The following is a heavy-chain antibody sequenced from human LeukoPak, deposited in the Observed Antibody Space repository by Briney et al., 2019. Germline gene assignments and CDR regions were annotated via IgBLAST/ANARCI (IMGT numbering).Heavy chain of an antibody. Sequence: PSETLSLTCAVYGGSFSGYYWSWIRQPPGKGLEWIGRIYISGSTNYNPSLKSRVTMSLDTSKNQFSLKLRSVTAADTAVYYCARDPFYDTYYSDSSDVFDIWGQGTMVTVSS. J-gene: IGHJ3*02. CDR2: IYISGST. V-gene: IGHV4-59*10. CDR3: ARDPFYDTYYSDSSDVFDI. D-gene: IGHD3-22*01. CDR1: GGSFSGYY.